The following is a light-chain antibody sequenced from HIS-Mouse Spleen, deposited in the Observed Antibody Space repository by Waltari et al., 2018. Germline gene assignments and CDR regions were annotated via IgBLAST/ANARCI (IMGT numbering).Light chain of an antibody. CDR2: DDS. CDR3: QVLDSSSDHVV. J-gene: IGLJ2*01. V-gene: IGLV3-21*03. Sequence: SYVLTQPPSVSVAPGKTARITCGGNNIGSKSVHWYQQKPGQAPVLVVYDDSGRPSGIPERFSGANSGNTATLTISRVEAGDEADYYCQVLDSSSDHVVFGGGTKLTVL. CDR1: NIGSKS.